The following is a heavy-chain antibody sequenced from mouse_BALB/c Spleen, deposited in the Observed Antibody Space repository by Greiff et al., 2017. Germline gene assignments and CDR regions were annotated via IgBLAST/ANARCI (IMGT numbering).Heavy chain of an antibody. J-gene: IGHJ1*01. D-gene: IGHD2-1*01. Sequence: VKLQESGAELVKPGASVKLSCKTSGYTFTSYWIQWVKQRPGQGLGWIGEIFPGTGTTYYNEKFKGKATLTIDTSSSTAYMQLSSLTSEDSAVYFCARKDGNYVYWYFDVWGAGTTVTVSS. CDR3: ARKDGNYVYWYFDV. V-gene: IGHV1S132*01. CDR1: GYTFTSYW. CDR2: IFPGTGTT.